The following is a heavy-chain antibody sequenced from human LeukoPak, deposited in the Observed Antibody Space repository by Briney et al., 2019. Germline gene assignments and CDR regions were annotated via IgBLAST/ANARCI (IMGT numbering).Heavy chain of an antibody. V-gene: IGHV4-38-2*02. CDR3: ARVRYFDATGYYYDFDY. J-gene: IGHJ4*02. D-gene: IGHD3-22*01. Sequence: PSETLSLTCTVSGYSISSGYFWGWIRQPPGKGLEWIVSIYNSGTTSYNPSLKSRVTISMDTSKNQFSLRLTSVTAADTAVYFCARVRYFDATGYYYDFDYWGQGTLVTVSS. CDR2: IYNSGTT. CDR1: GYSISSGYF.